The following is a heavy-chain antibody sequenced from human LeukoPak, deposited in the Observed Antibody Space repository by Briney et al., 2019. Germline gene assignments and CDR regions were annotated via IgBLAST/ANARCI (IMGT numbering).Heavy chain of an antibody. CDR2: ITGTGGST. CDR3: ARDLLGNDYSNFIPYPSYYYYGMDV. J-gene: IGHJ6*02. CDR1: GFTFASYA. V-gene: IGHV3-23*01. D-gene: IGHD4-11*01. Sequence: HSGGSLRLSCAASGFTFASYAMSWVRQAPGKGLEWVSCITGTGGSTYYADSVKGRFTISRDKSKNTLYLEMNSLRAEDTAVYYCARDLLGNDYSNFIPYPSYYYYGMDVWGQGTTVTVSS.